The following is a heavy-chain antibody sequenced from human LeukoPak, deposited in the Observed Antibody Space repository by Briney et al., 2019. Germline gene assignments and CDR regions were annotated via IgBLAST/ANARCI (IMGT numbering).Heavy chain of an antibody. CDR1: GVTVTNAR. D-gene: IGHD3-10*01. V-gene: IGHV3-15*07. CDR2: IASKTDGGAT. CDR3: TTGIRGD. Sequence: GGSLRLSCSAAGVTVTNARMNWVRQAPGEGLDWVGRIASKTDGGATDYAAPVKGRFTISRDDSKNTLNLQMNSLKTEDTAVYYCTTGIRGDWGQGTLVTVSS. J-gene: IGHJ4*02.